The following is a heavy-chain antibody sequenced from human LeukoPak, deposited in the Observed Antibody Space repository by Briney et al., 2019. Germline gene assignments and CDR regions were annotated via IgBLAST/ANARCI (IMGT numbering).Heavy chain of an antibody. V-gene: IGHV4-59*01. J-gene: IGHJ4*02. D-gene: IGHD3-22*01. CDR3: ARSRGGSYYSFDC. CDR1: GGSISSYF. CDR2: IYYSGST. Sequence: PSETLLQTCTVSGGSISSYFWTWIRQPPGKGLEWIGYIYYSGSTNYNPSLKSRVTISVDTSKNQFSLKLSSVTAADTAVYYCARSRGGSYYSFDCRGEGSLVTVSS.